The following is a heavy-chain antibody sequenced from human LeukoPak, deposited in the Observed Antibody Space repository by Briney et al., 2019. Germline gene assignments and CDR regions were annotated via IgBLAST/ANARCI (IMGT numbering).Heavy chain of an antibody. CDR2: IYYSGST. J-gene: IGHJ5*02. D-gene: IGHD1-1*01. CDR3: ARLTTGTTGSRFDP. V-gene: IGHV4-59*08. CDR1: GGSISSYY. Sequence: SETLSLTCTVSGGSISSYYWSWIRQPPGKGLEWIGYIYYSGSTNYNPSLKSRVTISVDTSKNQFSLKLSSVTAADTAVYYCARLTTGTTGSRFDPWGQGTLVTVSS.